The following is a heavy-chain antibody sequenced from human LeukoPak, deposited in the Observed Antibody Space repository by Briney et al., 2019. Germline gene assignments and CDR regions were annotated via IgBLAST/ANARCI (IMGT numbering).Heavy chain of an antibody. D-gene: IGHD2-2*01. V-gene: IGHV3-7*04. CDR3: VRGSSSF. Sequence: GGSLRLSCAVSGLTTRNSWMSWVRPAPGKGLEWVANIDPDGTDLYYMDSVKGRFTVSRDNDKNSLYLQMHSLRVEDTATYYCVRGSSSFWGQGTLVTV. J-gene: IGHJ4*02. CDR2: IDPDGTDL. CDR1: GLTTRNSW.